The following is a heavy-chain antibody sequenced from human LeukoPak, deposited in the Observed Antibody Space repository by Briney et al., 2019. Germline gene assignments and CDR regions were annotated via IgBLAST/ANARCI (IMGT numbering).Heavy chain of an antibody. Sequence: PGGSLRLSCAASGFTFSSYAMSWVRQAPGQGMEWVSAISGSGGSTYCADSVKGRFTISRDNSKNTLYLQMNSLRAEDTAVYYCAKDQSSGWYEALDYWGQGTLVTVSS. V-gene: IGHV3-23*01. J-gene: IGHJ4*02. CDR2: ISGSGGST. CDR1: GFTFSSYA. D-gene: IGHD6-19*01. CDR3: AKDQSSGWYEALDY.